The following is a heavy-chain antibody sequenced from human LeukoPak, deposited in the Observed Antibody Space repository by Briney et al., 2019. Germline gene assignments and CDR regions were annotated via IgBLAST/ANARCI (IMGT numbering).Heavy chain of an antibody. D-gene: IGHD6-13*01. Sequence: TSETLSLTCTVSGGSISSYYWSWIRQPPGKGLEWIGYIYYSGSTNYNPSLKSRVTISVDTSKNQFSLKLSSVSAADTAVYYCARGGGYSSSWYPQYYYYMDVWGKGTTVTVSS. J-gene: IGHJ6*03. CDR3: ARGGGYSSSWYPQYYYYMDV. V-gene: IGHV4-59*01. CDR2: IYYSGST. CDR1: GGSISSYY.